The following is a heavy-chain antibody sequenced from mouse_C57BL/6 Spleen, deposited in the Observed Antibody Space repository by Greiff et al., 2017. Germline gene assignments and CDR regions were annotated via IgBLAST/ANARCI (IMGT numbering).Heavy chain of an antibody. D-gene: IGHD3-2*02. V-gene: IGHV5-4*01. CDR2: ISDGGSYT. J-gene: IGHJ3*01. CDR3: ARDQGSSGLKAWCAY. Sequence: EVMLVESGGGLVKPGGSLKLSCAASGFTFSSYAMSWVRQTPEKRLEWVATISDGGSYTYSPDNVKGRFTISRDNAKNNLYLQMSHLKSEDTAMYYCARDQGSSGLKAWCAYWGQGTLVTVSA. CDR1: GFTFSSYA.